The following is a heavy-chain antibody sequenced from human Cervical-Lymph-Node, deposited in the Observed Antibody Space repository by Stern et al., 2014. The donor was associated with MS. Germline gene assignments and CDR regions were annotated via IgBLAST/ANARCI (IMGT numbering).Heavy chain of an antibody. CDR3: AARYSSNWYDYYYGLDV. D-gene: IGHD6-13*01. CDR1: GFTFSSSA. Sequence: QLVESGPEVKKPGTSVKDSCKASGFTFSSSAVHWVRQARGQRLEWIGWIVAGSGNTNYAQKFQERVSITRDMSTSTAYMELSSLRSEDTAVYYCAARYSSNWYDYYYGLDVWGQGTTVTVSS. CDR2: IVAGSGNT. J-gene: IGHJ6*02. V-gene: IGHV1-58*01.